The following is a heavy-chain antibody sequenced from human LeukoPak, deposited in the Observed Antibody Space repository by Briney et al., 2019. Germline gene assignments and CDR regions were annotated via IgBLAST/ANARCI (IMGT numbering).Heavy chain of an antibody. D-gene: IGHD2-15*01. CDR3: AKDRWRSGGSGEGEY. CDR1: GFTFTSYA. Sequence: PGGSLRLSCAASGFTFTSYAMNWVRQAPGKGLEWVSVISGSGDTTYYADSVKGRFTISRDNSKNTVYLQMNSLRAEDTAVYYCAKDRWRSGGSGEGEYWGQGTLVTVSS. V-gene: IGHV3-23*01. CDR2: ISGSGDTT. J-gene: IGHJ4*02.